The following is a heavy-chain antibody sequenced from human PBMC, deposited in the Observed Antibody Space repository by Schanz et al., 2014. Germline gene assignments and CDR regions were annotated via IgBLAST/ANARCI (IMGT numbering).Heavy chain of an antibody. V-gene: IGHV3-NL1*01. CDR2: IYSGIGA. Sequence: VQLVESGGGLVKPGGSLRLSCAASGFTFSSYSMNWVRQAPGKGLEWVSVIYSGIGAYYADSVKDRFTVSRDNSKNTLYLHMNTLRSEDTAVYYCAKDSTHIDIVLVPTAIDYWGQGTLVTVSS. J-gene: IGHJ4*02. CDR1: GFTFSSYS. CDR3: AKDSTHIDIVLVPTAIDY. D-gene: IGHD2-2*01.